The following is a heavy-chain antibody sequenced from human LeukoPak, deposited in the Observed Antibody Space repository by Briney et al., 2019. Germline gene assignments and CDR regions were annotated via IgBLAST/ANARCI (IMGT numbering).Heavy chain of an antibody. CDR1: GYTFTSDG. CDR2: ISAYNGNT. Sequence: GASVKVSCKASGYTFTSDGISWGRQAPGQGLEWMGWISAYNGNTNYAQKLQGRVTMTTDTSTSTAYMELRSLRSDDTAVYYCARDYYDILTGDFDYWGQGTLVTVSS. D-gene: IGHD3-9*01. CDR3: ARDYYDILTGDFDY. J-gene: IGHJ4*02. V-gene: IGHV1-18*04.